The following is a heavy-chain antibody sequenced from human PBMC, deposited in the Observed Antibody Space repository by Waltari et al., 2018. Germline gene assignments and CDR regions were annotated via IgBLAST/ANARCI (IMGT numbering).Heavy chain of an antibody. Sequence: QVQLQESGPGLVKPSETLSLTCSVSGGSITPYYWTCIRQSQGKGLEWIGYIYYRGSTIYNPSLSSRVSMSVDTSKNQFSLKLTSVTAADTAVYYCARGNVVVPVASNWFDPWGQGTLVTVSS. J-gene: IGHJ5*02. CDR2: IYYRGST. CDR1: GGSITPYY. CDR3: ARGNVVVPVASNWFDP. V-gene: IGHV4-59*13. D-gene: IGHD2-2*01.